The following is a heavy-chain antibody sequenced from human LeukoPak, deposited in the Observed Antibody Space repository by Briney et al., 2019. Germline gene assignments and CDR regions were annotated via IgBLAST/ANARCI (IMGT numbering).Heavy chain of an antibody. CDR1: GYSISSGYY. V-gene: IGHV4-38-2*02. Sequence: SEALSLPCTVSGYSISSGYYWGWIWQPPGRGLEWIGSIYHSGSTYYNPSLKSRVTISVDTSKNQFSLKLSSVTAADTAVYYCARELSGGEAWGQGTLVTVSS. J-gene: IGHJ4*02. CDR3: ARELSGGEA. CDR2: IYHSGST. D-gene: IGHD2-21*01.